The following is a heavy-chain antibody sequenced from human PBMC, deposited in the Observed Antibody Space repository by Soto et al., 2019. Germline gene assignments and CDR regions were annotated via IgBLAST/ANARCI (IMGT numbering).Heavy chain of an antibody. CDR1: GFTFSDFY. Sequence: QVQLVESGGGLVQPGGSLRLSCAASGFTFSDFYMVWVRQAPGMRLEWISYISNGGATVYYADSLKGRFTIARDNAKSSMFLQINSLPADDTAVYYCVRCFLGVGDAFDIWGRGTTVTVSS. J-gene: IGHJ3*02. CDR2: ISNGGATV. V-gene: IGHV3-11*01. CDR3: VRCFLGVGDAFDI. D-gene: IGHD2-8*01.